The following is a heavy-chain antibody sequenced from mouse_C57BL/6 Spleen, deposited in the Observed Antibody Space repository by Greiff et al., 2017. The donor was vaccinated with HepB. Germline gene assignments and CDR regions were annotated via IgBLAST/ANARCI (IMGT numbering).Heavy chain of an antibody. D-gene: IGHD1-1*02. CDR1: GYTFTDYE. CDR2: IDPETGGT. CDR3: TRWPPYGSWYYFDY. Sequence: QVQLKQSGAELVRPGASVTLSCKASGYTFTDYEMHWVKQTPVHGLEWIGAIDPETGGTAYNQKFKGKAILTADKSSSTAYMELRSLTSEDSAVYYCTRWPPYGSWYYFDYWGQGTTLTVSS. J-gene: IGHJ2*01. V-gene: IGHV1-15*01.